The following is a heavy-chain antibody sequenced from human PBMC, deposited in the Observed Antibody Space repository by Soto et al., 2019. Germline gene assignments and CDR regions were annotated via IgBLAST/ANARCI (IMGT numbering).Heavy chain of an antibody. V-gene: IGHV4-59*01. D-gene: IGHD3-3*01. CDR1: GGSISSYY. Sequence: SETLSLTCTVSGGSISSYYWSWIRQPPGKGLEWIGYIYYSGSTNYNPSLKSRVTISVDTSKNQFSLKLSSVTAADTAVYYCARGQATFYDFWSVTTSGGVDVWGKGTTVTVSS. CDR2: IYYSGST. J-gene: IGHJ6*04. CDR3: ARGQATFYDFWSVTTSGGVDV.